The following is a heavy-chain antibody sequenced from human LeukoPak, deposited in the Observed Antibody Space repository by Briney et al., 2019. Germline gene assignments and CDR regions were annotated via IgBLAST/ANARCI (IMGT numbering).Heavy chain of an antibody. V-gene: IGHV1-18*01. J-gene: IGHJ6*02. CDR1: GYTFTSYG. D-gene: IGHD3-10*01. CDR3: ARVLGSGNDYYYYGMDV. Sequence: GASVKVSFKASGYTFTSYGISWVRQAPGQGLEWMGWISAYNGNTNYAQKLQGRVTMTTDTSTSTAYMELRSLRSDDTAVYYCARVLGSGNDYYYYGMDVWGQGTTVTVSS. CDR2: ISAYNGNT.